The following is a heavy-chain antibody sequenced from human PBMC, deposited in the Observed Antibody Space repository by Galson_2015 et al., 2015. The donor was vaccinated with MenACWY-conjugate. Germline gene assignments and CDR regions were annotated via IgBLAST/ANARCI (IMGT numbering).Heavy chain of an antibody. V-gene: IGHV3-64D*06. CDR1: GISFSSYA. J-gene: IGHJ4*02. Sequence: SLRLSCAGSGISFSSYAMHWVRQAPGQGLEYLSAISARGGDTRYADSVKGRFTISRDNSKNTLFLQTSRLTPDDTAVYYCVAGFFYFEYWGQGTRVTVSS. CDR2: ISARGGDT. CDR3: VAGFFYFEY. D-gene: IGHD3-3*01.